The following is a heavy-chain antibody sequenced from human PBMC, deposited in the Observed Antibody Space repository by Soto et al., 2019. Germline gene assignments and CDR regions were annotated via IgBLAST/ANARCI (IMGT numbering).Heavy chain of an antibody. CDR1: GFTFSSYG. J-gene: IGHJ3*02. CDR3: AEGYYGDAFDI. V-gene: IGHV3-30*18. CDR2: ISYDGSNK. Sequence: QVQLVESGGGVVQPGRCLRLSCAASGFTFSSYGMHWVRQAPGKGLEWVAVISYDGSNKYYADSVKGRFTISRNNSKNTLYLEMNSLCAEHTAVYYCAEGYYGDAFDIWGQGTMVTVSS. D-gene: IGHD3-22*01.